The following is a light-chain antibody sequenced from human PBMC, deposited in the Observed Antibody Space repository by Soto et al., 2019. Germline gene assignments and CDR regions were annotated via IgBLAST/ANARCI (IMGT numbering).Light chain of an antibody. CDR2: AAS. Sequence: AIRMTQSPSSLSASTGDRVTITCRASQGISSYLAWYQQKPGKAPKLLIYAASTLQSGVPSRFSGSGSATDFTLTISCLQSEDFAVYYCQQYNSWPLTFGGGTKVDIK. J-gene: IGKJ4*01. CDR1: QGISSY. CDR3: QQYNSWPLT. V-gene: IGKV1-8*01.